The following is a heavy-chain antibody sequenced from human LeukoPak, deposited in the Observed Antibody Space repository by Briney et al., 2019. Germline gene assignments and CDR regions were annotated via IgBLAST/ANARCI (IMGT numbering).Heavy chain of an antibody. CDR3: ARGSKYNWNRQRRVYYFDY. V-gene: IGHV6-1*01. J-gene: IGHJ4*02. CDR1: GDSVSSNSAA. D-gene: IGHD1-20*01. Sequence: SQTLSLTCAISGDSVSSNSAAWNWIRQSPSRGLEWLGRTYYRSKWYNDYAVSVKSRITINPDTSKNQFSLKLSSVTAADTAVYYCARGSKYNWNRQRRVYYFDYWGQGTLVTVSS. CDR2: TYYRSKWYN.